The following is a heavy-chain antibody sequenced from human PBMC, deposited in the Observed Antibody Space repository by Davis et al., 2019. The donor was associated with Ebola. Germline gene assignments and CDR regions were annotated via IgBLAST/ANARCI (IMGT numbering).Heavy chain of an antibody. J-gene: IGHJ6*02. Sequence: SETLSLTCTVSGGSISSYYWSWIRQPPGKELEWIGYIYYSGSTNYNPSLKSRVTISVDTSKNQFSLKLSSVTAADPAVYYCARGGQYQLLYLVNYYYGMDVWGQGTTVTVSS. CDR3: ARGGQYQLLYLVNYYYGMDV. CDR1: GGSISSYY. CDR2: IYYSGST. D-gene: IGHD2-2*02. V-gene: IGHV4-59*01.